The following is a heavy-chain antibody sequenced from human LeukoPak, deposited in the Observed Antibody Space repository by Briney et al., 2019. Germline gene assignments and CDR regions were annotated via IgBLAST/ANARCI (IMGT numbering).Heavy chain of an antibody. CDR3: ARNLYDFWSGTHYYYHGMDV. V-gene: IGHV1-18*01. J-gene: IGHJ6*02. CDR2: ISAYNGNT. D-gene: IGHD3-3*01. Sequence: ASVKVSCKASGYTFTSYGISWVRQAPGQGLEWMGWISAYNGNTNYAQKLQGRVTMTTDTSTSTAYMELRSLRSDDTAVYYCARNLYDFWSGTHYYYHGMDVWGQGTTVTVSS. CDR1: GYTFTSYG.